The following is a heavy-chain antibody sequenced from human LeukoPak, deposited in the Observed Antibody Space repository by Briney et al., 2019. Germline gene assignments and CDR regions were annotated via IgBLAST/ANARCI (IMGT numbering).Heavy chain of an antibody. Sequence: PGGSLRLSCAASGFIVSITYMSWVRQAPGKGLEWVSIIYSGGTIYYADSVKGRFAISRDSSKNTVYLQMNSLRAEDTAVYYCARGDYYYDSSGYYGAAFDIWGQGTMVTVSS. V-gene: IGHV3-66*01. CDR3: ARGDYYYDSSGYYGAAFDI. CDR1: GFIVSITY. CDR2: IYSGGTI. D-gene: IGHD3-22*01. J-gene: IGHJ3*02.